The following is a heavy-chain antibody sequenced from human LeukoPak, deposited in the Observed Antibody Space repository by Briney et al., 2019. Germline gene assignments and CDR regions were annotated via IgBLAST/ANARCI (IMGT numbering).Heavy chain of an antibody. CDR1: GFTFSSHG. Sequence: GGSLRLSCAASGFTFSSHGMLWVRQAPGKGLKWVAVISFDRTNTFYTDSVKGRFTISRDNSKNKLYLQMDSLRAEDTAVYYCARDLAVDTAMVKNCFDPWGQGTLVTVSS. V-gene: IGHV3-30*03. CDR3: ARDLAVDTAMVKNCFDP. CDR2: ISFDRTNT. J-gene: IGHJ5*02. D-gene: IGHD5-18*01.